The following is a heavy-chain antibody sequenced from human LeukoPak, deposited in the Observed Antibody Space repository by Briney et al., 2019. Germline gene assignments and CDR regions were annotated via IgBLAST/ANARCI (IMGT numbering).Heavy chain of an antibody. CDR3: AGRYFDWLNDY. Sequence: KPGGSLRLSCAASGFTFSSYSMNWVRQAPGKGLEWVSSISSSSSYIYYADSVKGRFIISRDNAKNSLYLQMNSLRAEDTAVYYCAGRYFDWLNDYWGQGTLVTVSS. CDR2: ISSSSSYI. D-gene: IGHD3-9*01. V-gene: IGHV3-21*01. J-gene: IGHJ4*02. CDR1: GFTFSSYS.